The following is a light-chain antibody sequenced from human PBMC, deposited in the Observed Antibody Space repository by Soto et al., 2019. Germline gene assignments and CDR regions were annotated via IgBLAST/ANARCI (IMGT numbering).Light chain of an antibody. Sequence: DIQMTQSPSTLSSSVGDRVTITCRASQGIGVWLAWYQQKPGRAPKLLIYDASILQGGGPSRFSGNGSGTEFTLTISSLQPDDFATYYCQQYDTSSATFGQGTKVEIK. CDR3: QQYDTSSAT. CDR1: QGIGVW. CDR2: DAS. J-gene: IGKJ1*01. V-gene: IGKV1-5*01.